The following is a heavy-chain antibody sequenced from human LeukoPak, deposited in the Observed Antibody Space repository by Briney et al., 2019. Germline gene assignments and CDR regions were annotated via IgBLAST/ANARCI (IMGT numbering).Heavy chain of an antibody. D-gene: IGHD3-10*01. CDR3: TSPRYTGYYYGSGSYYNGEDY. V-gene: IGHV3-73*01. CDR2: IRSKAHSYAT. Sequence: GGPLRLSCAAPGFTFSGSAMPWFRQASGKGLEWVGRIRSKAHSYATAYAASVKDRFTISRDDSKNTAYLQMNSLKTEDTAVYYCTSPRYTGYYYGSGSYYNGEDYWGQGTLVTVSS. CDR1: GFTFSGSA. J-gene: IGHJ4*02.